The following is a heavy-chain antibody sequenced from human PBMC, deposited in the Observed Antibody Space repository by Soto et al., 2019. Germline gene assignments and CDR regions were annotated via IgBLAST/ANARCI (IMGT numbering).Heavy chain of an antibody. J-gene: IGHJ6*02. CDR2: TNTGGTT. CDR1: GFTVNSNY. CDR3: AKGDGFIVDV. Sequence: EVQVLATGGGLIQPGGSLRLSCAASGFTVNSNYMSWVRQAPGEGLQWVSITNTGGTTYYADSVKGRFTVSRDNSKNTLYLQMNSLRAEDMAVYYCAKGDGFIVDVWGQVTTVSVSS. V-gene: IGHV3-53*02. D-gene: IGHD1-26*01.